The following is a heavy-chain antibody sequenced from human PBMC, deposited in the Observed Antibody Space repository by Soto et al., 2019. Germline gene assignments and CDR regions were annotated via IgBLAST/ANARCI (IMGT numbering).Heavy chain of an antibody. Sequence: LKISCKGSGYSFTSYWIGWVRQMPGKGLEWMGIIYPGDSDTRYSPSFQGQVTISADKSISTAYLQWSSLKASDTAMYYCARQYDFWSGYYRIAFDIWGQGTMVTVSS. J-gene: IGHJ3*02. CDR1: GYSFTSYW. CDR3: ARQYDFWSGYYRIAFDI. V-gene: IGHV5-51*01. D-gene: IGHD3-3*01. CDR2: IYPGDSDT.